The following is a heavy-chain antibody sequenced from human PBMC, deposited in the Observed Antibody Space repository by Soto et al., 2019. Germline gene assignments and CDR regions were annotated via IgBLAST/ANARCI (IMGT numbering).Heavy chain of an antibody. D-gene: IGHD3-22*01. CDR3: ARDYYDRSGHSHSSVY. J-gene: IGHJ4*02. Sequence: AGSLRLSCAASGITFSTYAMHWVRQAPGKGLEWVAVISYDGGNKYYADSVKGRFTISRDNSKNALSLQMNSLRAEDTAVYYCARDYYDRSGHSHSSVYWGQGTLVTVSS. CDR1: GITFSTYA. V-gene: IGHV3-30-3*01. CDR2: ISYDGGNK.